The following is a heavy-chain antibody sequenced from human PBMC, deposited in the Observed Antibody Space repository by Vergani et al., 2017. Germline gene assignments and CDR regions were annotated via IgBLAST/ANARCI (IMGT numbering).Heavy chain of an antibody. V-gene: IGHV4-61*02. CDR3: ARGSGFGEFDY. Sequence: QVQLQESGPGLVKPSQTLSLTCTVSGGSISSGSYYWSWIRQPAGKGLEWIGRIYTSGSTNYNPSLKSRVTRSVDTSKNQFSLKLSSVTAADTAVYYCARGSGFGEFDYWGQGTLVTVSS. CDR1: GGSISSGSYY. CDR2: IYTSGST. J-gene: IGHJ4*02. D-gene: IGHD3-10*01.